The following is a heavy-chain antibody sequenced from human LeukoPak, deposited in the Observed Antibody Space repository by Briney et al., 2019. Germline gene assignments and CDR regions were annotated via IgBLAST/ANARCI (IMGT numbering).Heavy chain of an antibody. Sequence: ASVKVSCKASGYTFTTYGISGVRQAPGQGLEWMGWVSTYNGDRKYAQKLQGRVTMTTDTSTSTAYMELRSLRSDDTAVYYCARDWACDYWGQGTLVTVSS. D-gene: IGHD3-16*01. CDR3: ARDWACDY. CDR2: VSTYNGDR. CDR1: GYTFTTYG. V-gene: IGHV1-18*01. J-gene: IGHJ4*02.